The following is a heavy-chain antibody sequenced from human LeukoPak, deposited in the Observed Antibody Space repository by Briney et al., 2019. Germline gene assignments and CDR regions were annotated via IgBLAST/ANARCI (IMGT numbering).Heavy chain of an antibody. D-gene: IGHD1-26*01. CDR3: ARGGSYYGNWFDP. CDR1: GYTFISYG. Sequence: GASVKVSCKASGYTFISYGISWVRQAPGQGREWMGWISAYNGNTNYAQKLQGRVTMARDTSISTAYMELSRLRSDDTAVYYCARGGSYYGNWFDPWGQGTLVTVSS. J-gene: IGHJ5*02. V-gene: IGHV1-18*04. CDR2: ISAYNGNT.